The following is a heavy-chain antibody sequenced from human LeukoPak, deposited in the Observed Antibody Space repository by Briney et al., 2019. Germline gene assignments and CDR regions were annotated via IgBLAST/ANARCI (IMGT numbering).Heavy chain of an antibody. V-gene: IGHV4-34*01. CDR3: ARGLAATGTDY. J-gene: IGHJ4*02. Sequence: SETLSLTCAVYGGSFSGYYWSWIRQPPGKGLEWIGEINHSGSTNYNPSLKSRVTMSVDTSKNHFSLNLSSVTAADTAVYYCARGLAATGTDYWGQGTLVTVSS. CDR2: INHSGST. D-gene: IGHD6-13*01. CDR1: GGSFSGYY.